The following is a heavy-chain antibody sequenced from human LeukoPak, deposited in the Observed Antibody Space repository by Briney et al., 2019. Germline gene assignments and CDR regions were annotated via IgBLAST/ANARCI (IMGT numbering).Heavy chain of an antibody. J-gene: IGHJ4*02. D-gene: IGHD6-25*01. CDR3: ARVSGYDPSNHQYYFDY. CDR2: IYSGGST. V-gene: IGHV3-53*01. CDR1: GFTVSSNY. Sequence: GGSLRLSCAASGFTVSSNYMSWVRQAPGKGLEWVSVIYSGGSTYYADSVKGRFTISRDNSKNTLYLQMNSLRAEDTAVYYCARVSGYDPSNHQYYFDYWGQGTLVTVSS.